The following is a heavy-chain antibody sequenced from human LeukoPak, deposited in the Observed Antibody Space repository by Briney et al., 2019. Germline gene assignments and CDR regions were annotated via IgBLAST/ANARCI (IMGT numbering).Heavy chain of an antibody. CDR2: VNWNSGRI. J-gene: IGHJ4*02. D-gene: IGHD2-21*02. V-gene: IGHV3-9*01. CDR1: GHTFEDYA. Sequence: GGSLGLFCGASGHTFEDYAMHGVPGARGKGLEWGSGVNWNSGRIGYADSVKGRFTTSRDTDKNPLYLQMNSLRAEDTALYYCVKDMGVVTASYYFDYWGQGTLVIVSS. CDR3: VKDMGVVTASYYFDY.